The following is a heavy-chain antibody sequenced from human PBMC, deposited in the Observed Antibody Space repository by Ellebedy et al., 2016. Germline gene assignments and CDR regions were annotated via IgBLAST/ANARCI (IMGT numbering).Heavy chain of an antibody. CDR2: MYSSGSTT. V-gene: IGHV4-59*08. CDR1: GGSFNNYY. CDR3: ARARRNIGVVFDP. D-gene: IGHD3-10*01. J-gene: IGHJ5*02. Sequence: SETLSLXCTVSGGSFNNYYWSWIRQPPGKGLEWIGYMYSSGSTTDYNPSLKSRVIISVDTSKNQFSLKLSSMTAADTAVYYCARARRNIGVVFDPWGQGTLVTVSS.